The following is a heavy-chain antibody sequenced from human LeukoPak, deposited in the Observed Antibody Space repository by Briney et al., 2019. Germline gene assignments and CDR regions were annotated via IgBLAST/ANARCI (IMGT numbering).Heavy chain of an antibody. V-gene: IGHV3-30-3*01. CDR2: ISYDGSNK. D-gene: IGHD3-22*01. J-gene: IGHJ4*02. CDR3: ARDHLSSGYYYRVLWPIDY. Sequence: PGGSLRLSCAASGFTFSSYAMHWVRQAPGKGLEWVAVISYDGSNKYYADSVKGRFTISRDNSKNTLYLQMNSLRAEDTAVYYCARDHLSSGYYYRVLWPIDYWGQGTLVTVSS. CDR1: GFTFSSYA.